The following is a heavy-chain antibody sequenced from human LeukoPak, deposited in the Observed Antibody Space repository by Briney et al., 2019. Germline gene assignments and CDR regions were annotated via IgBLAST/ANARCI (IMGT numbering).Heavy chain of an antibody. J-gene: IGHJ4*02. V-gene: IGHV1-2*02. CDR1: GYTFTDYY. D-gene: IGHD2-2*01. Sequence: ASVKVSCKASGYTFTDYYMHWVRQAPGHGVEGMGWINPNVGDTNYAQKFQGRVTMTRDTSISTAHMEVSRLRSDDTAVYYCARANFLYCSSSTCLFDYWGQGTLVTVSS. CDR3: ARANFLYCSSSTCLFDY. CDR2: INPNVGDT.